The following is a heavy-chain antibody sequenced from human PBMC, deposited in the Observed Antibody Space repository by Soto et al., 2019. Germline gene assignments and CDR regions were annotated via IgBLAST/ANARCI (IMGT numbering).Heavy chain of an antibody. J-gene: IGHJ6*03. CDR2: INAGNGNT. CDR3: ARDDSDYYYYYMDV. V-gene: IGHV1-3*01. CDR1: GYTFTSYA. D-gene: IGHD2-21*02. Sequence: GASVKVSSKASGYTFTSYAMHWVRQAPGQRLEWMGWINAGNGNTKYSQKFQGRVTITRDTSASTAYMELSSLRSEDTAVYYCARDDSDYYYYYMDVWGKGTTVTVSS.